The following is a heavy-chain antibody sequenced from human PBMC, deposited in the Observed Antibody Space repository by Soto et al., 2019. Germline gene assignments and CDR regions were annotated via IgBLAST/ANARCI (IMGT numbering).Heavy chain of an antibody. D-gene: IGHD2-15*01. CDR1: GVSISSYY. J-gene: IGHJ4*02. CDR3: ERGGISGASCLFDY. V-gene: IGHV4-59*01. Sequence: SETLSLTCTVSGVSISSYYWSWIRQSPGKGLEWIGYIYYSGSTNYNPSLKSRVTISVDTSKNQFSLKLSSVTAADTAVYYCERGGISGASCLFDYWGQGTLVTVSS. CDR2: IYYSGST.